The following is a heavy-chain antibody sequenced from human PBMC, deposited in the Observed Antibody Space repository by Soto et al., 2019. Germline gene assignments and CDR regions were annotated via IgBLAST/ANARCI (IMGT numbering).Heavy chain of an antibody. CDR3: ARVKLRFLDYYYGLDV. D-gene: IGHD3-3*01. J-gene: IGHJ6*02. V-gene: IGHV1-18*01. CDR1: GYTLSSYG. CDR2: ISAYKGNT. Sequence: ASVKVSCQASGYTLSSYGISWVRQAPGQGLEWVGRISAYKGNTNYAQKLQGRVTMTTDTSTSKVYMELRSLRSDDTAVYYCARVKLRFLDYYYGLDVWGQGTTVTVSS.